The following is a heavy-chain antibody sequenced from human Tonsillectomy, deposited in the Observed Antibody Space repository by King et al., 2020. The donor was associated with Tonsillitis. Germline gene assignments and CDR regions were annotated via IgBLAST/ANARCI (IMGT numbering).Heavy chain of an antibody. J-gene: IGHJ4*02. Sequence: QLQESGPGLVKPSETLSLTCTVSGGSINSYFWTWIRQPPGKGLEWIGYIDYSGATTYHTGTTNSNPPLKSRVTISVDTSKNQFSLKLKSVTAADTAVYYCATNSSNRYYFDHWGQGTLVSVSS. D-gene: IGHD6-19*01. CDR2: IDYSGATTYHTGTT. V-gene: IGHV4-59*01. CDR3: ATNSSNRYYFDH. CDR1: GGSINSYF.